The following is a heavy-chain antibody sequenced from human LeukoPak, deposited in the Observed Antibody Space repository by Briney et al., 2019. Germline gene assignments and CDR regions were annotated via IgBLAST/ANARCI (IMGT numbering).Heavy chain of an antibody. J-gene: IGHJ5*02. CDR1: GFIFSSYG. V-gene: IGHV3-30*02. Sequence: GGSLRLSCAASGFIFSSYGMHWVRQAPGKGLEWVAFIRYDGSKKYYADSVKGRFTISRDNSKNTLYLQMNSLRADDGAVYYCAKPRGVRGVIIPNNWFDPWGQGTLVTVSS. CDR2: IRYDGSKK. D-gene: IGHD3-10*01. CDR3: AKPRGVRGVIIPNNWFDP.